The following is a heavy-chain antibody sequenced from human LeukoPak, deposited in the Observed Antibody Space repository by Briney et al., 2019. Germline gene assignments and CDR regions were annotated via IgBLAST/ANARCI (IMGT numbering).Heavy chain of an antibody. Sequence: RGSLRLSCGASGFTCRNYWMSWVRQAPGKGLERVAHTSQDESEKDYVDSVKGRFTISGDNAKNSLYLQMNSLRAEDTAVYYCARVRGRSTNSDFDLWGPGTLVTVSS. J-gene: IGHJ4*02. V-gene: IGHV3-7*05. CDR1: GFTCRNYW. CDR2: TSQDESEK. D-gene: IGHD1-1*01. CDR3: ARVRGRSTNSDFDL.